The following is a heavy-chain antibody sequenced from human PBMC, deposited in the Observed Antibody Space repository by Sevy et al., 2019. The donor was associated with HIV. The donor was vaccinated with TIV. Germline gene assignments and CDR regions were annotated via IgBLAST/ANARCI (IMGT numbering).Heavy chain of an antibody. J-gene: IGHJ4*02. V-gene: IGHV3-15*01. CDR2: IRSKAGGGTT. CDR1: GFTFSNAW. D-gene: IGHD2-15*01. Sequence: GGSPRLSCAASGFTFSNAWMSWVRQSPGKGLEWVGRIRSKAGGGTTDYVTIVKGKFTISRDDSRDILYLQLNSLETEDTAVYYCTTDHRRDGIVVVPFEYWGQGTLVTVSS. CDR3: TTDHRRDGIVVVPFEY.